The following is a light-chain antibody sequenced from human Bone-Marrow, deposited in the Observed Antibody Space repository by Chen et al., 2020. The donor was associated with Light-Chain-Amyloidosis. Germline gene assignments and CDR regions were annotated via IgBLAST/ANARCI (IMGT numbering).Light chain of an antibody. CDR3: QQFYSTPPA. Sequence: DIVMTQSPDPLTVSLGERATINGKSSQSVLYSSDNKNYLAWYQQKPGQPPKLLIYWASARESGVPDRFSGSGSGTEFTLTISSLQAEDVAVYYCQQFYSTPPAFGPGTKVEIK. J-gene: IGKJ3*01. CDR2: WAS. CDR1: QSVLYSSDNKNY. V-gene: IGKV4-1*01.